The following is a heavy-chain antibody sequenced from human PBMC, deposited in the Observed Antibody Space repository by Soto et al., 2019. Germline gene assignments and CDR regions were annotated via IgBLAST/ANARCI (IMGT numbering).Heavy chain of an antibody. J-gene: IGHJ4*02. V-gene: IGHV3-53*01. CDR1: GFTVSNNY. D-gene: IGHD1-1*01. CDR2: IYSGGTT. Sequence: GGSLRLSCAASGFTVSNNYMSWVRQAPGKGLEWVSVIYSGGTTYYADSVKGRFTISGDNSKNTVYLQMNRLRAEDTAVYYCARARDGYNFLYEPTWGQGTLVTVSS. CDR3: ARARDGYNFLYEPT.